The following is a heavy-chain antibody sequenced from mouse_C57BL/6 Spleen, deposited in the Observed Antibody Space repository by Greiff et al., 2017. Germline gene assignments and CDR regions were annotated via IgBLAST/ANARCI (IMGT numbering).Heavy chain of an antibody. CDR3: ARYTTVVEGYFDG. Sequence: VQLQQPGAELVMPGASVKLSCKASGYTFTSYWMHWVKQRPGQGLEWIGEIDPSDSYTNYNQKFKGKSTLTVDKSSSTAYMQLSSLTSEDAAVYYCARYTTVVEGYFDGWGTGTTVTVSS. V-gene: IGHV1-69*01. D-gene: IGHD1-1*01. CDR1: GYTFTSYW. J-gene: IGHJ1*03. CDR2: IDPSDSYT.